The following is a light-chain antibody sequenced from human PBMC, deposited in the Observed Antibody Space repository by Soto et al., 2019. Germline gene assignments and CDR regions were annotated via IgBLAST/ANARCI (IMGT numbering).Light chain of an antibody. CDR2: EVT. Sequence: CEMTHLASRSGTPEQSIIISCTGTSSDVGAYNYVSWYQQHPDKAPKVMIYEVTNRPSGVSNRFSGSKSGNTASLTISGLQAEDEADYYCSSYTRSDIFVFGTGTKVTVL. CDR3: SSYTRSDIFV. J-gene: IGLJ1*01. CDR1: SSDVGAYNY. V-gene: IGLV2-14*01.